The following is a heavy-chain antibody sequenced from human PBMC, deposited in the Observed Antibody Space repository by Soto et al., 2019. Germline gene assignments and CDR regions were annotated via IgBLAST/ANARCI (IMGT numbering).Heavy chain of an antibody. J-gene: IGHJ5*02. V-gene: IGHV3-74*01. CDR1: VFTFSAYW. CDR3: TRDASRDSRARGWFEP. D-gene: IGHD6-13*01. CDR2: ISDDGSTA. Sequence: GGSLRLSCSVSVFTFSAYWMHWVRQVPGKGLTWVSRISDDGSTATYADSVKGRFVISRDNAKNSLHLQMNSLRAEETAVYYCTRDASRDSRARGWFEPWGPGTMVTVSS.